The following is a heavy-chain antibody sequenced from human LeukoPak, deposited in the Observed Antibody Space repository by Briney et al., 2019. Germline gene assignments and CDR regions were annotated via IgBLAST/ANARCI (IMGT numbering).Heavy chain of an antibody. CDR2: INPSGGST. CDR3: ARVDYYDSSGYYERVDY. CDR1: GYTFTSYY. V-gene: IGHV1-46*01. J-gene: IGHJ4*02. D-gene: IGHD3-22*01. Sequence: ASVKVSCKASGYTFTSYYMHWVRQAPGQGLEWMGMINPSGGSTSYAQKFQGRVTMTRDTSTSTVYMELSSLRSEDTAVYYCARVDYYDSSGYYERVDYWGQGTLVTVSS.